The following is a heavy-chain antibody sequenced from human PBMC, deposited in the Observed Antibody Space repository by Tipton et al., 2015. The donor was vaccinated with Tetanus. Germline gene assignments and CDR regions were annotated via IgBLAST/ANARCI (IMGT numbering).Heavy chain of an antibody. V-gene: IGHV4-34*01. CDR2: INHSGST. Sequence: GLVKPSETLSLICGVYGGSFSGYYWSWIRQPPGKGLEWIGEINHSGSTNHNPSLKSRVTLSVDKSKNQFSLKVTSVTAADSAVYYCSRRTAFCRNLSCGELDPWGQGTLATVSS. J-gene: IGHJ5*02. CDR3: SRRTAFCRNLSCGELDP. D-gene: IGHD3-10*01. CDR1: GGSFSGYY.